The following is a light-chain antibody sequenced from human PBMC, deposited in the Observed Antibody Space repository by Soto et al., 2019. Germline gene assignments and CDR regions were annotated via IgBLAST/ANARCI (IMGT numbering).Light chain of an antibody. CDR3: SSYTNYWSSYRNNGTLV. CDR2: EVS. CDR1: SSDVGAYNY. J-gene: IGLJ3*02. V-gene: IGLV2-14*01. Sequence: QSALTQPASVSGSPGQSITISCTGTSSDVGAYNYVSWYQQHPGKAPQLIIYEVSYRPSGVSYRFSGSKSGNTASLTISGLQAEDEADYYCSSYTNYWSSYRNNGTLVFGGGTKLTVL.